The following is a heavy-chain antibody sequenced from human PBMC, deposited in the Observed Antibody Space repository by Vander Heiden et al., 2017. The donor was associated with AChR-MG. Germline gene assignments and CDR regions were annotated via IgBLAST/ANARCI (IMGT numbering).Heavy chain of an antibody. CDR3: ARVVSSSFYYYYGMDV. V-gene: IGHV4-59*01. J-gene: IGHJ6*02. CDR2: IYYSGST. D-gene: IGHD6-6*01. CDR1: GGSISSYY. Sequence: QVQLQESGPGLVKPSETLSPTCTVSGGSISSYYWSWIRQPPGKGLEWIGYIYYSGSTNYNPSLKSRVTISVDTSKNQFSLKLSSVTAADTAVYYCARVVSSSFYYYYGMDVWGQGTTVTVSS.